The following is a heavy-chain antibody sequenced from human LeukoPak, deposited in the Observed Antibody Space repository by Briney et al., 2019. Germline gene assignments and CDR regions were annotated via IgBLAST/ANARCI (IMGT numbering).Heavy chain of an antibody. CDR1: GFTFSTYG. Sequence: PGGSLRLSCAASGFTFSTYGMHWVRPAPGKGLEWVAFIRYDGSNKYYADSVKGRFTISRDNSKNTLYLQMNSLRAEDTAVYYGAKDNYAVADYDGGDNWGQGNLVSASS. CDR2: IRYDGSNK. CDR3: AKDNYAVADYDGGDN. J-gene: IGHJ4*02. D-gene: IGHD4-23*01. V-gene: IGHV3-30*02.